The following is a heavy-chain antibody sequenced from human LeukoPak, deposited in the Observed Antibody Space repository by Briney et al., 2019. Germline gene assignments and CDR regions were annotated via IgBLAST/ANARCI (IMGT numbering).Heavy chain of an antibody. D-gene: IGHD3-22*01. CDR1: GYSFTSYW. J-gene: IGHJ5*02. CDR3: ARLGYYYDSSGYLDNWFDP. Sequence: GESLKISCKGSGYSFTSYWIGWVRQLPGKGLVWMGIIYPGDSDTRYSPSFQGQVTISADKSISTAYLQWSSLKASDTAMYYCARLGYYYDSSGYLDNWFDPWGQGTLVTVSS. CDR2: IYPGDSDT. V-gene: IGHV5-51*01.